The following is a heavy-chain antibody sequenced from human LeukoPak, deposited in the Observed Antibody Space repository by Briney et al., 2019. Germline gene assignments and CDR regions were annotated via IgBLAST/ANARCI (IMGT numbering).Heavy chain of an antibody. D-gene: IGHD1-26*01. CDR3: AGVEGATTRGDDAFDI. CDR1: GGSISSYY. CDR2: IYTSGST. V-gene: IGHV4-4*07. Sequence: SETLSPICTVSGGSISSYYWSWIRQPAGKGLEWIGRIYTSGSTNYNPSLKSRVTMSVDTSKNQFSLKLSSVTAADTAVYYCAGVEGATTRGDDAFDIWGQGTMVTVSS. J-gene: IGHJ3*02.